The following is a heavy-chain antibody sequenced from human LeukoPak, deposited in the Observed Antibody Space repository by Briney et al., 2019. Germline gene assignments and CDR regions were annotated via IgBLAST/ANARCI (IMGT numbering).Heavy chain of an antibody. Sequence: GGSLRLSCAASGSTFSSYSMNWVRQAPGKGLEWVSSISSSSSYIYYADSVKGRFTISRDDAKNSLYLQMNSLTVEDTAAYYCARADCSGSTCYLRHSWFDPWGQGTLVTVSS. D-gene: IGHD2-2*01. CDR3: ARADCSGSTCYLRHSWFDP. J-gene: IGHJ5*02. CDR1: GSTFSSYS. CDR2: ISSSSSYI. V-gene: IGHV3-21*06.